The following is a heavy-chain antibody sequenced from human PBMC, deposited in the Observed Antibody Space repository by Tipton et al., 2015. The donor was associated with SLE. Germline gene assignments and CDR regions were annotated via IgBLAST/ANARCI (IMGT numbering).Heavy chain of an antibody. CDR3: ARGIAAAFYY. Sequence: TLSLTCAVSGGAFSEYYWSWIRQPAGKGLEWIGRVFAGVTTNYNPSLKSRVTISIDRSKGQFSLKLNSVTAADTAVYYCARGIAAAFYYWGQGTLVTVSS. D-gene: IGHD6-13*01. J-gene: IGHJ4*02. V-gene: IGHV4-59*10. CDR2: VFAGVTT. CDR1: GGAFSEYY.